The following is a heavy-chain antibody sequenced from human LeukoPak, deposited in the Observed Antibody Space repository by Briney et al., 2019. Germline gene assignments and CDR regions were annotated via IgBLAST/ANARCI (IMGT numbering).Heavy chain of an antibody. V-gene: IGHV3-23*01. Sequence: GSLRLSCAASGFTFSSYAMSWVRQAPGKGLEWVSAISGSGGSTYYADSVKGRFTISRDNSKNTLYLQMNSLRAEDTAVYYCALHPTVTTFGDDYWGQGTLVTVSS. CDR3: ALHPTVTTFGDDY. CDR1: GFTFSSYA. J-gene: IGHJ4*02. CDR2: ISGSGGST. D-gene: IGHD4-17*01.